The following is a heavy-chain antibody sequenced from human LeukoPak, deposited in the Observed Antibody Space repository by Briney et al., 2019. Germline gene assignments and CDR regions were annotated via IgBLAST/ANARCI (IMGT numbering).Heavy chain of an antibody. J-gene: IGHJ4*02. V-gene: IGHV4-39*01. CDR1: GGSISSGYHY. CDR3: ARGDSSSWSLFDY. D-gene: IGHD6-13*01. CDR2: IYESGRT. Sequence: SETLSLTCTVSGGSISSGYHYWGWIRQPPGKGLEWIGSIYESGRTHYNPSLRSRITISVDTPKNQFSLELSSVTPADTAVHYCARGDSSSWSLFDYWGQGTLVTVSS.